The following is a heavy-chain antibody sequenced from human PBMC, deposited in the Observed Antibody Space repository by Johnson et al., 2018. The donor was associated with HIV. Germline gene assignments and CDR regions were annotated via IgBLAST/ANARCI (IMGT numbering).Heavy chain of an antibody. V-gene: IGHV3-15*01. CDR1: GFTVSSNY. J-gene: IGHJ3*02. CDR2: IKSKTDGETA. Sequence: VQLVESGGGLIQPGGSLRLSCAASGFTVSSNYMSWVRQAPGKGLEWVGRIKSKTDGETADYAASVTGRSTISRDDSKKTLYLQMNSLKTEDTAVYYCTTDGVGDNIVSAFDIWGQGTMVTVSS. CDR3: TTDGVGDNIVSAFDI. D-gene: IGHD2/OR15-2a*01.